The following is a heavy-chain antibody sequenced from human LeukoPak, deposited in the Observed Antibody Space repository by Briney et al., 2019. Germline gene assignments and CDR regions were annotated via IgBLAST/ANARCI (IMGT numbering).Heavy chain of an antibody. V-gene: IGHV1-2*02. J-gene: IGHJ4*02. Sequence: ASVKVSCKASGYTFTGYYIHWVRQAPGQGLEWMGWINPNSGGTNYAQKFQGRVTMTRDTSISTAYMELSRLRSDDTAVYYCARSSTVVTPVDHWGQGTLVTVSS. CDR2: INPNSGGT. CDR1: GYTFTGYY. CDR3: ARSSTVVTPVDH. D-gene: IGHD4-23*01.